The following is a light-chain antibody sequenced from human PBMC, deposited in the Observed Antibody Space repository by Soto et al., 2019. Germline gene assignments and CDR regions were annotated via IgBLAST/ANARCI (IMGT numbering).Light chain of an antibody. V-gene: IGLV1-44*01. CDR1: SSNIARHT. J-gene: IGLJ1*01. CDR3: AAWDDRLNGDV. Sequence: QSVLTQPPSASATPGQRVTISCSGGSSNIARHTVNWYQKVPGTAPELLIYSDNQRPSGVPDRFSGSKSGTSASLAISGLQPGDEADYYCAAWDDRLNGDVFGTGTKLTVL. CDR2: SDN.